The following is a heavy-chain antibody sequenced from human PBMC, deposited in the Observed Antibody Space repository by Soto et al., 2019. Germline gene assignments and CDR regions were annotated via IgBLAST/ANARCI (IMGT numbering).Heavy chain of an antibody. V-gene: IGHV3-30*18. J-gene: IGHJ1*01. D-gene: IGHD3-16*01. Sequence: QVQLVESGGGVVQPGRSLRLSCAASGFTFSSYGMHWVRQAPGKGLEWVAVISYDGSNKYYADSVKGRFTISRDNSKNTLYLQMNSLRAEDTAVYYCAKDWGTRDPGNPRSYFQHWGQGTLVTVSS. CDR3: AKDWGTRDPGNPRSYFQH. CDR2: ISYDGSNK. CDR1: GFTFSSYG.